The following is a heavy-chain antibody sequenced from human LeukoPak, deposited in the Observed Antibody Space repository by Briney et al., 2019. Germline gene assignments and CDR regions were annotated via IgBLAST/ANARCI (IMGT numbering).Heavy chain of an antibody. D-gene: IGHD2-2*01. V-gene: IGHV1-2*02. CDR3: ASVVPAATSWFDP. J-gene: IGHJ5*02. CDR2: INPNSGGT. Sequence: ASVKVSCKASGYIFTGYYMHWVRQAPGQGLEWMGWINPNSGGTNYAQKFQGRVTMTRDTSISTAYMELSRLRSDDTAVYYCASVVPAATSWFDPWGQGTLVTVSS. CDR1: GYIFTGYY.